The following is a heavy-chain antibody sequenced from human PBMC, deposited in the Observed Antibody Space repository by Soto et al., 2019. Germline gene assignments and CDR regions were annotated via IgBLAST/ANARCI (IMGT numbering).Heavy chain of an antibody. CDR3: ARDXALXXXXXXYGMDV. Sequence: QVQLVQSGAEVKKPGASVKVSCKASGYTFTSYGISWVRQAPGQGLEWMGWISAYNGNTNYAQKLQGRVTMTTDTSTSTAYMELRSLRSDXTAXXXXARDXALXXXXXXYGMDVWGQGTTVTVSS. V-gene: IGHV1-18*01. CDR2: ISAYNGNT. CDR1: GYTFTSYG. J-gene: IGHJ6*02.